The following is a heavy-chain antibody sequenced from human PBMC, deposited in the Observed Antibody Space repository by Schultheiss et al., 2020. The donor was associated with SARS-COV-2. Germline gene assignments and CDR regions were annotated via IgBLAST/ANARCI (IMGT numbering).Heavy chain of an antibody. CDR2: ISYDGSNK. CDR1: GFTFSSYS. CDR3: ARLGCSSTSCYTTDY. V-gene: IGHV3-30*03. J-gene: IGHJ4*02. D-gene: IGHD2-2*02. Sequence: GESLKISCAASGFTFSSYSMNWVRQAPGKGLEWVAVISYDGSNKYYADSVKGRFTIYRDNAKNSLYLQMNSLRAEDTAVYYCARLGCSSTSCYTTDYWGQGTLVTVSS.